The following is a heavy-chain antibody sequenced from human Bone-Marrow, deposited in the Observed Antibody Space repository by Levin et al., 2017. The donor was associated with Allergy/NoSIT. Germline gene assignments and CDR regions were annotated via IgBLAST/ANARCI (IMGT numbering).Heavy chain of an antibody. Sequence: PSETLSLTCTVSGGSMSSGDYYWSWIRQPPGKGLEWIGHINYSRSTYYNPPLKSRVTISVDTSKSQFSLKLSSVTAADTAMYYCTKSWGWSGPGQYYYYGMDVWGQGTTVTVSS. CDR1: GGSMSSGDYY. J-gene: IGHJ6*02. CDR3: TKSWGWSGPGQYYYYGMDV. CDR2: INYSRST. D-gene: IGHD3-3*01. V-gene: IGHV4-30-4*01.